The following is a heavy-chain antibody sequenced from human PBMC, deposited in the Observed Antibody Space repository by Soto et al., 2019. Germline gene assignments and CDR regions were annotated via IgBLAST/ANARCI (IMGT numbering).Heavy chain of an antibody. CDR3: VRGRYGDY. Sequence: QVHLVQSGAEVKKPGASVKVSCKASGYTFTSYGITWVRQAPGQGLEWMGWISAHSGNTDYAQKLQGRVIVTRDTSTSTAYMELRSLRSDDTAVYYCVRGRYGDYWGQGALVTVSS. CDR1: GYTFTSYG. V-gene: IGHV1-18*01. D-gene: IGHD1-1*01. J-gene: IGHJ4*02. CDR2: ISAHSGNT.